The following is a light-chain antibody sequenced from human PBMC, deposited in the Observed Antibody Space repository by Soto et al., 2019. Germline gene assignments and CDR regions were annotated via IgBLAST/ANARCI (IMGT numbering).Light chain of an antibody. J-gene: IGKJ4*01. CDR3: QQFGDSLT. V-gene: IGKV3-20*01. CDR2: GAS. Sequence: EIVSTQSPDTLSLSPGQRATLSCRASQSVRSDYFAWYQQTPGQAPRLLIYGASSRATGSPDRFSGSGSGTDFTLSVSRLEPEDFAVYYCQQFGDSLTFGGGTKVDIK. CDR1: QSVRSDY.